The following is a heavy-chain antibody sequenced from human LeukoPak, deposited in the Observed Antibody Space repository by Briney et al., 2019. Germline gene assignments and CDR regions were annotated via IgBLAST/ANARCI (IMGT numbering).Heavy chain of an antibody. CDR2: IYYTGST. CDR1: GGSVSDYY. D-gene: IGHD4-17*01. V-gene: IGHV4-59*02. Sequence: PSETLSLTCTISGGSVSDYYWSWIRQSPGKGLEWIGYIYYTGSTTYNPSLKSRVTISVDTSKNQFSLKLSSVTAADTAVYYCARKRSTVTIYYYYYMDVWGKGTTVTVSS. J-gene: IGHJ6*03. CDR3: ARKRSTVTIYYYYYMDV.